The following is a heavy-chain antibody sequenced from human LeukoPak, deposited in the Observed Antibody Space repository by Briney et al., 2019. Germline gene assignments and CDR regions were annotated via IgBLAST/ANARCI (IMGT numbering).Heavy chain of an antibody. Sequence: GGSLRLSCAVSGFTVSRNYMSWVRQTPAKGLEWVAVFYSDGSTYYVDSVKGRFTISRDSSKNTLDLQMNSLRAEDTAVYYCAGVPDYDRRNYFDYWGQGTLVTVSS. J-gene: IGHJ4*02. V-gene: IGHV3-66*01. D-gene: IGHD3-22*01. CDR1: GFTVSRNY. CDR3: AGVPDYDRRNYFDY. CDR2: FYSDGST.